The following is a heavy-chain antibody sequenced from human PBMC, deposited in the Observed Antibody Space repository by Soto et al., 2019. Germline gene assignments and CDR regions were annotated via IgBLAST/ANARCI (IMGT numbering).Heavy chain of an antibody. Sequence: EVQLVESGGGLVKPGGSLSLSCEASGFTFSNFGMHWVRQAPGKGLEWVSFISSSSRDIYYADSLKGRFTISRDNAKNSLYLQMSSLRAEDTALYYCARDHYGSGSPPGYWGQGILVTVSS. CDR3: ARDHYGSGSPPGY. J-gene: IGHJ4*02. CDR1: GFTFSNFG. D-gene: IGHD3-10*01. V-gene: IGHV3-21*01. CDR2: ISSSSRDI.